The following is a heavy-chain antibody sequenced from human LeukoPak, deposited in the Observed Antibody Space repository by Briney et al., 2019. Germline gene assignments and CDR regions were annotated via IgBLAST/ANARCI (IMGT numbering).Heavy chain of an antibody. CDR1: GYTFTSYY. Sequence: ASVKDSCKASGYTFTSYYMHCVRQAPGQGLEWMGIINPSGGSTSYAQKFQGRVTMTRDTSTSTVYMELSSLRSEDTAVYYCASEGRACSGGSCGSGVYWGQGTLVTVSS. D-gene: IGHD2-15*01. J-gene: IGHJ4*02. V-gene: IGHV1-46*01. CDR2: INPSGGST. CDR3: ASEGRACSGGSCGSGVY.